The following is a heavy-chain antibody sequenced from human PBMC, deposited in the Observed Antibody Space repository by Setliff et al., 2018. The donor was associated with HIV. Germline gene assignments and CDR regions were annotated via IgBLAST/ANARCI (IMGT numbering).Heavy chain of an antibody. CDR1: AGSFSDYY. V-gene: IGHV4-34*01. CDR2: INHSGST. Sequence: PSETLSLTCAVYAGSFSDYYWSWIRQPPGKGLEWIGEINHSGSTKYNQSLRSRLTISVDTSKNQFFLKLKSVTVADTAVYYCAREPDKIAAADSWGQGTLVTVS. D-gene: IGHD6-13*01. CDR3: AREPDKIAAADS. J-gene: IGHJ4*02.